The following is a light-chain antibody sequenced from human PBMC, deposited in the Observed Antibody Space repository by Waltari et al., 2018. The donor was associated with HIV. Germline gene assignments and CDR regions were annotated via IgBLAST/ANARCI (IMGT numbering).Light chain of an antibody. Sequence: QSALTQPASVSGSPGQSITISCTGSSSHVGSYNLVSWYQQHPGKPPKLIIYEVTQRPSGVSDRFSGSKSGDTASLTISGLQAEDEANYYCCSFAGAGPSVRFGGGTRLAVL. CDR2: EVT. CDR3: CSFAGAGPSVR. CDR1: SSHVGSYNL. V-gene: IGLV2-23*02. J-gene: IGLJ2*01.